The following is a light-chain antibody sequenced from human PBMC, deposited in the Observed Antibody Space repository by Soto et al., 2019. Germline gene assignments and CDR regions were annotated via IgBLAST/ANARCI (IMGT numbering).Light chain of an antibody. CDR2: DAS. Sequence: DIQMTQSPSTLSASVGDRVTITCRASQTINEWLAWYQQKPGKAPQLLISDASSLQNGVPSRFSGSGSGTEFTLTISSLRAEDFATYYCQQYSDYSSFGHGTKVEIK. V-gene: IGKV1-5*01. CDR1: QTINEW. CDR3: QQYSDYSS. J-gene: IGKJ1*01.